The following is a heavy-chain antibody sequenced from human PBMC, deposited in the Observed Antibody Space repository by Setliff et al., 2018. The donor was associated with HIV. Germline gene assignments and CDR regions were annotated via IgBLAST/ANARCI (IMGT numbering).Heavy chain of an antibody. D-gene: IGHD6-19*01. V-gene: IGHV1-69*06. CDR2: IIPMYATT. J-gene: IGHJ3*01. CDR3: ARDHRFQSDPGRAVAPDGFDL. CDR1: GGPFSTYG. Sequence: PVKVSCKASGGPFSTYGITWVRQGPGQGLEWMGRIIPMYATTNYAQRFQDRITITADKSTSTAYMDLSSLRSEDTAVYYCARDHRFQSDPGRAVAPDGFDLWGQGTMVTVSS.